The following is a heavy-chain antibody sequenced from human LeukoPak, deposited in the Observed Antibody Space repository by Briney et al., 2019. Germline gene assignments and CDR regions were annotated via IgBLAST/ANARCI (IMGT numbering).Heavy chain of an antibody. CDR3: ASPKMATITEEIDY. J-gene: IGHJ4*02. V-gene: IGHV4-39*01. CDR2: IYYSGST. CDR1: GGSISSSSYY. Sequence: SETLSLTCTVSGGSISSSSYYWGWIRQPPGKGLEWIGSIYYSGSTYYNPSIKSRVTISVDTSKNQFSLKLSSVTAADTAVYYCASPKMATITEEIDYWGEGTLVTVSS. D-gene: IGHD5-24*01.